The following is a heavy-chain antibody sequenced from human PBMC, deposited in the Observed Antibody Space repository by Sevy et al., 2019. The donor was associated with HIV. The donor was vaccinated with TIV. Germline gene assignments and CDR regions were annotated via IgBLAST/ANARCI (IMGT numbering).Heavy chain of an antibody. CDR3: ARVGRYCSGVSCDHDAFDI. Sequence: ASVKVSCKASGYTFTSYYMHWVRQAPGQGLEWMGIINPSGGSTSYSQKFQGRVTMTRDTSSSTVYMELSSLRSEDTAVYYCARVGRYCSGVSCDHDAFDIWGQGTMVTVSS. J-gene: IGHJ3*02. CDR1: GYTFTSYY. CDR2: INPSGGST. V-gene: IGHV1-46*01. D-gene: IGHD2-15*01.